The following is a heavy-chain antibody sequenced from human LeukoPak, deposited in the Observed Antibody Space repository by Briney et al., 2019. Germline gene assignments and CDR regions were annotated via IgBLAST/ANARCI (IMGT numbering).Heavy chain of an antibody. V-gene: IGHV3-20*04. CDR2: ISWNGEIT. D-gene: IGHD4-23*01. CDR3: AGHWRSGYSIDS. Sequence: GPGGSLRLSCAASGFSFDDYGMGWVRQAPGKGLEWVCGISWNGEITGYAESVKGRFSISRDNAKNFLYVQMNNLSADDTALYYCAGHWRSGYSIDSWGQGTLVTVSS. J-gene: IGHJ4*02. CDR1: GFSFDDYG.